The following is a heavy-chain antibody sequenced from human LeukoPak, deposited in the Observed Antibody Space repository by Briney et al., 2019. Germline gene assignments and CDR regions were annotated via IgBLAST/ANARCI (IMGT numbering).Heavy chain of an antibody. V-gene: IGHV4-59*08. Sequence: SETLSLTCTVSGGSIDTYYWSWIRQPPGKGLEWIGYIYYSGGTNYNPSLKSRVTISVDTSKNQFSLKLSSVTAADTAVYYCARPVEGNWFHPRGQGTLVTVSS. CDR3: ARPVEGNWFHP. J-gene: IGHJ5*02. CDR2: IYYSGGT. CDR1: GGSIDTYY.